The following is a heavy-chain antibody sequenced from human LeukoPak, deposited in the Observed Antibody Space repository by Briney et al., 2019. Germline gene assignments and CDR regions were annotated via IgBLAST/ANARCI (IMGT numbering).Heavy chain of an antibody. CDR3: ARGGGMARSWYVGYFDL. J-gene: IGHJ2*01. Sequence: SETLSLTCTVSGYSISSGYHWGWIRQPPGKGLEWIGYIYYSGSTNYNPSLKSRVTISVDTSKNQFSLKLSSVTAADTAVYYCARGGGMARSWYVGYFDLWGRGTLVTVSS. D-gene: IGHD6-13*01. V-gene: IGHV4-61*01. CDR2: IYYSGST. CDR1: GYSISSGYH.